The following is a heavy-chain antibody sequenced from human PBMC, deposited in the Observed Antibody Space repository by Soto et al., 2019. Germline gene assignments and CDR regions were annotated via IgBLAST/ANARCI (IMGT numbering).Heavy chain of an antibody. Sequence: SQTLSLTCVISGDSVSSNSAAWNSIRQSPSRGLEWLGRTYYRSKWYKEYAASVKSRITNNPDTSKNQFSLQLNSESAEDTAVYYCERFVGWLDPWGQGTLVTVSS. CDR1: GDSVSSNSAA. CDR2: TYYRSKWYK. V-gene: IGHV6-1*01. J-gene: IGHJ5*02. CDR3: ERFVGWLDP. D-gene: IGHD1-26*01.